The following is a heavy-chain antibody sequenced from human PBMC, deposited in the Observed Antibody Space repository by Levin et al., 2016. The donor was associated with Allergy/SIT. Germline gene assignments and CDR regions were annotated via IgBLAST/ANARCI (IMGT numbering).Heavy chain of an antibody. CDR2: TSVYNADK. CDR1: GYSIPTYA. J-gene: IGHJ4*02. D-gene: IGHD4-11*01. V-gene: IGHV1-18*01. Sequence: ASVKVSCKVSGYSIPTYAIAWVRQAPGQGLEWMAWTSVYNADKNYAQKFQGRVTVTTDTSTSTTYMELTSLRSDDTAIFYCACASTEDPSLPDYWGQGTLVTVSS. CDR3: ACASTEDPSLPDY.